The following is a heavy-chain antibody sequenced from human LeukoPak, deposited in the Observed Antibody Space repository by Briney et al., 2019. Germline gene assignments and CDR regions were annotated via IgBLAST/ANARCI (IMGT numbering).Heavy chain of an antibody. D-gene: IGHD5-18*01. CDR3: AKGGTWIQLWLPQPLDY. CDR1: GFTFSNYG. CDR2: ISYDGSNK. V-gene: IGHV3-30*18. Sequence: PGGSLRPSCAASGFTFSNYGMHWVRQAPGKGLEWVAVISYDGSNKYYADSVKGRFTISRDNSKNTLYLQMNSLRAEDTAVYYCAKGGTWIQLWLPQPLDYWGQGTLVTVSS. J-gene: IGHJ4*02.